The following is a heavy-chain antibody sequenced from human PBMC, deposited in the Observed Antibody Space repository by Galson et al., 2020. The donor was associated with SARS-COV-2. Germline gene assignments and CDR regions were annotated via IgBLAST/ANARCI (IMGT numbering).Heavy chain of an antibody. CDR1: GFTFDDYA. J-gene: IGHJ4*02. Sequence: SPKISCAASGFTFDDYAMPWVRQAPGKGLEWVSGISWNSGSIGYADSVKGRFTIARDNAKNSLYLQMNSLRAEDTALYYCAKDPGDALYYFDYWGQGTLVTVSS. CDR2: ISWNSGSI. V-gene: IGHV3-9*01. D-gene: IGHD2-21*01. CDR3: AKDPGDALYYFDY.